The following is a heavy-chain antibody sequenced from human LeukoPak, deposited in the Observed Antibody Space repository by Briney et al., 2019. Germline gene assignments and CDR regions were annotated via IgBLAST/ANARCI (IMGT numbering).Heavy chain of an antibody. D-gene: IGHD1-1*01. CDR2: IRSNNENT. V-gene: IGHV3-23*01. CDR3: ARGAGSPYYFDY. J-gene: IGHJ4*02. CDR1: GFPFSGYA. Sequence: PGGSLRLSCAVSGFPFSGYALSWVRQAPGKGLESVSLIRSNNENTYYADSVGGRFTISRDYSKNRLYLQMNSLGDEDTAVYYCARGAGSPYYFDYWGLGTLVTASS.